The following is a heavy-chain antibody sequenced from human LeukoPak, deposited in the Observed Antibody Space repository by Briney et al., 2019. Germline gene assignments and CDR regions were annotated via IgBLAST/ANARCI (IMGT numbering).Heavy chain of an antibody. CDR3: ARRPYWYFDL. V-gene: IGHV4-34*01. CDR2: INHSGST. Sequence: SETLSLTCAVYGGSFSGYYWSWIRQPPGKGLEWIGEINHSGSTNYNPSLKSRVTISVDTSKNQFSLKLSSVTAADTAVYYCARRPYWYFDLWGRGTLVTVSS. CDR1: GGSFSGYY. D-gene: IGHD6-6*01. J-gene: IGHJ2*01.